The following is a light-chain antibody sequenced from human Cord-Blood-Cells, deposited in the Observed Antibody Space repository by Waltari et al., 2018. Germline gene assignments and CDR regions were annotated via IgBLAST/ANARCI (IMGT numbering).Light chain of an antibody. CDR1: SSDVGGYNY. J-gene: IGLJ1*01. V-gene: IGLV2-14*03. CDR2: DVS. CDR3: SSYTSSNTLYV. Sequence: QSALTQPASVSGSPGQSITISCTGTSSDVGGYNYVSWYQQHPGKAPKHIIYDVSKRPSGVFNRFPGFKSGNTASLTISGLQAEDEADYYCSSYTSSNTLYVFGTGTKVTVL.